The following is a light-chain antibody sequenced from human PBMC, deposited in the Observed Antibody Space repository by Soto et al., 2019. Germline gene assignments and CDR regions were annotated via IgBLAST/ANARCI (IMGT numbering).Light chain of an antibody. CDR3: QQSYSTPLIT. CDR2: AAF. CDR1: QSISSY. Sequence: DNQMTQSPSSLSASVGDRVTITCRASQSISSYLNWYQQKPGKAPKLLIYAAFSLQSGVPSRFSGSGSGTDFTLTISSLQPEDFATYYCQQSYSTPLITFGQGTRLEIK. J-gene: IGKJ5*01. V-gene: IGKV1-39*01.